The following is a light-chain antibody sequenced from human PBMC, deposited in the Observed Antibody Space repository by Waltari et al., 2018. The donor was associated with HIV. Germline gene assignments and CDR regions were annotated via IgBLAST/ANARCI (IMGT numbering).Light chain of an antibody. CDR2: RNN. Sequence: QSVLTQPPSASGTPGQRVTLSCYGSSSNIGSNYVYWYQQLPATAPKRLTYRNNQPPAGGPDRFSGSKSGTSASLAISGLRSEDEADYYCAAWDDSLSGVVFGGGTKLTVL. V-gene: IGLV1-47*01. CDR3: AAWDDSLSGVV. J-gene: IGLJ2*01. CDR1: SSNIGSNY.